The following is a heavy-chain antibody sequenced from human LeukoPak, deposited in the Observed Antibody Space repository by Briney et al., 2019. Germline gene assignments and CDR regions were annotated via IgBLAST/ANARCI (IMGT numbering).Heavy chain of an antibody. CDR1: GGSFSGYY. CDR3: AGTSRRYYDFWSGYFFVY. CDR2: INHSGST. V-gene: IGHV4-34*01. D-gene: IGHD3-3*01. J-gene: IGHJ4*02. Sequence: PSETLSLTCAVYGGSFSGYYWSWIRQPPGKGLGWIGEINHSGSTNYNPSLKSRVTISVDTSKNQFSLKLSSVTAADTAVYYCAGTSRRYYDFWSGYFFVYWGQGTLVTVSS.